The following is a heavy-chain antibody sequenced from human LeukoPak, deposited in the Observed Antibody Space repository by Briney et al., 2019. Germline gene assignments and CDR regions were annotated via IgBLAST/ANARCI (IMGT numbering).Heavy chain of an antibody. V-gene: IGHV3-74*01. D-gene: IGHD4-17*01. Sequence: GGSLRLSRAASGFTFSSYWMHWVRQAPGKGLVWVSRINSDGSSTSYADSVKGRFTISRDNAKNTLYLQMNSLRAEDTAVYYCARAHYGDYVPKFDYWGQGTLVTVSS. CDR2: INSDGSST. CDR1: GFTFSSYW. CDR3: ARAHYGDYVPKFDY. J-gene: IGHJ4*02.